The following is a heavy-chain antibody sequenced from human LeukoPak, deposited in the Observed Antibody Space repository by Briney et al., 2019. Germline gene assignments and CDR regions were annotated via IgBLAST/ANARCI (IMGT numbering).Heavy chain of an antibody. CDR1: GFIFSNYG. Sequence: GGSLRLSCAASGFIFSNYGMHWVRQAPGKGLEWVSFIRYDGSNKYYVDSVKGRFIISRDNSKNTLYLQMNSLRPEDTDVYYCANIGYCSSASCLGDTFEIWGQGTMVTVSS. V-gene: IGHV3-30*02. D-gene: IGHD2-2*01. J-gene: IGHJ3*02. CDR3: ANIGYCSSASCLGDTFEI. CDR2: IRYDGSNK.